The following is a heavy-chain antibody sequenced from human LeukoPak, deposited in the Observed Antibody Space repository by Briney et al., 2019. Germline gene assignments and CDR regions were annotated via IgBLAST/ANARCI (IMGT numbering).Heavy chain of an antibody. V-gene: IGHV3-48*03. D-gene: IGHD6-13*01. CDR1: GFTFSSYE. CDR2: ISSSGSTR. CDR3: ARAYIAPSGMAFDL. J-gene: IGHJ3*01. Sequence: GGSLRLSCAASGFTFSSYEMNWVRQAPGKGLEWVSYISSSGSTRYYADSVKGRFTISRDSAKSSLFLQMNSLRAKDTAVYYCARAYIAPSGMAFDLWGQGTMVTVSS.